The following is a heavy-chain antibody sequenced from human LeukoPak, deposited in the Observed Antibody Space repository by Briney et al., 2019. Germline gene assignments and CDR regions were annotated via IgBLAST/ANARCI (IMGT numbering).Heavy chain of an antibody. Sequence: GGSLRLSCAASGFSFSAYGVHWVRQAPGKGLEWVAVIWYDGSNKYYADSVKGRFTISRDNSKNTLYLQMNSLRAEDTAVYYCARDKGPHYYDSSGYSYWGQGTLVTVSS. J-gene: IGHJ4*02. CDR2: IWYDGSNK. CDR1: GFSFSAYG. CDR3: ARDKGPHYYDSSGYSY. V-gene: IGHV3-33*01. D-gene: IGHD3-22*01.